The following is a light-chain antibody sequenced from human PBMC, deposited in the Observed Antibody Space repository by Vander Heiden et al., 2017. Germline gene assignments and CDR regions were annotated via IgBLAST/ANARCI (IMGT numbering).Light chain of an antibody. J-gene: IGLJ2*01. Sequence: SYELTQPPSVSVSPGQTARITGSGDALPKQYAYWYQQKPGQAPVLLIYKASARPSWIPARFSGSSSGTTVTLTISGVQAEDEADYYCQSADSSGTYVVFGGGTKLTVL. CDR1: ALPKQY. V-gene: IGLV3-25*03. CDR2: KAS. CDR3: QSADSSGTYVV.